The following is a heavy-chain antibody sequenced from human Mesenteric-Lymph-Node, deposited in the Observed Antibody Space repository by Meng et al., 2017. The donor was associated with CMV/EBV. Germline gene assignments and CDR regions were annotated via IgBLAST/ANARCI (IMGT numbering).Heavy chain of an antibody. V-gene: IGHV3-21*01. D-gene: IGHD1-26*01. Sequence: SLRLSCAASGFTFSSYSMNWVRQAPGRGVEWVSSISSSSSYIYCADSVKGRFTISRDNAKNSLYLQMNSLRAEDTAVYYCARDDEGGSWGQGTLVTVSS. CDR2: ISSSSSYI. CDR3: ARDDEGGS. CDR1: GFTFSSYS. J-gene: IGHJ5*02.